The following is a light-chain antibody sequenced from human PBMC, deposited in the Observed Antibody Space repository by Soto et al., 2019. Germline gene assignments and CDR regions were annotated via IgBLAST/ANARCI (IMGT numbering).Light chain of an antibody. CDR3: QQRRNWPPAT. J-gene: IGKJ4*01. CDR2: DAS. V-gene: IGKV3-11*01. CDR1: QSVSSY. Sequence: EIVLTQSPATLSLSPGERATLSCRASQSVSSYLAWYQQKPGQAPRLLIYDASNRATGIPARFIGSGSGTDFNLTISSLEPEDFAVYYCQQRRNWPPATFGGGPKVEIK.